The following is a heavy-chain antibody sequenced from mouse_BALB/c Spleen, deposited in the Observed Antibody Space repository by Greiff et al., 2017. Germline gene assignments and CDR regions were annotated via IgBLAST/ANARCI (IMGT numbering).Heavy chain of an antibody. CDR1: GFTFSSFG. V-gene: IGHV5-17*02. CDR2: ISSGSSTI. Sequence: DVKLVESGGGLVKPGGSRKLSCAASGFTFSSFGMHWVRQAPEKGLEWVAYISSGSSTIYYADTVKGRFTISRDNPKNTLFLQMTSLRSEDTAMYYCARTPFTTVVAHFDYWGQGTTLTVSS. J-gene: IGHJ2*01. D-gene: IGHD1-1*01. CDR3: ARTPFTTVVAHFDY.